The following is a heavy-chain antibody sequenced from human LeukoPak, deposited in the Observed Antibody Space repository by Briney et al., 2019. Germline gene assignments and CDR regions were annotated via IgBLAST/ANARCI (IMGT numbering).Heavy chain of an antibody. CDR2: MNPNSGNT. CDR3: ARAGFYDSSDAFDI. CDR1: GYTFTSYD. V-gene: IGHV1-8*01. Sequence: ASVKVSCKASGYTFTSYDINWVRQATGQGLEWMGWMNPNSGNTGYAQKFQGRVTMTRNTSISTAYMELSSLRSEDMAVYYCARAGFYDSSDAFDIWGQGTMVTVSS. D-gene: IGHD5/OR15-5a*01. J-gene: IGHJ3*02.